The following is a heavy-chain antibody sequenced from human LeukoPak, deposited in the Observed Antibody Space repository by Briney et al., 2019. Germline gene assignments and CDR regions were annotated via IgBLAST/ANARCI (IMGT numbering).Heavy chain of an antibody. CDR1: GFTFSSFA. CDR3: GKWVGDVSPRNFYHGMDV. V-gene: IGHV3-23*01. D-gene: IGHD3-10*01. Sequence: PGGSLRLSCAASGFTFSSFAMTWVRQAPGKGPEWVSSISSSGGATYYADFVKRRFAISRANSKSTLYPQMDSLRGDDTAVYYCGKWVGDVSPRNFYHGMDVWGQGATVTVSS. CDR2: ISSSGGAT. J-gene: IGHJ6*02.